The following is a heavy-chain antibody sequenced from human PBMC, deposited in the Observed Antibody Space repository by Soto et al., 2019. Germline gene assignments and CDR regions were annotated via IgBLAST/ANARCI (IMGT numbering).Heavy chain of an antibody. CDR3: AKDKGGYFDY. CDR1: GFTFDDYA. Sequence: EVQLVESGGGLVQPGRSLRLSCAASGFTFDDYAMHWVRQAPGKGLEWVSGISWNSGSMGYADSVKGRFTISRDNAKNSLYLQMNSLRAEDTALYYCAKDKGGYFDYWGQGTLVTVSS. V-gene: IGHV3-9*01. J-gene: IGHJ4*02. D-gene: IGHD3-16*01. CDR2: ISWNSGSM.